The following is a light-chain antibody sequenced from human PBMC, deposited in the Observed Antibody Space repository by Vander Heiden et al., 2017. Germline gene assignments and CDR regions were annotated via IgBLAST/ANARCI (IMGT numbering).Light chain of an antibody. J-gene: IGKJ5*01. CDR2: DAS. V-gene: IGKV3-11*01. CDR1: QSVSSF. CDR3: QQRSLWPIT. Sequence: EIVLTQFPVTLSLSPGERATLSCRASQSVSSFLAWYQQRPGQAPRLLIYDASNRATGIPARFSGSGSGTDFTLTISSVEPEDSAVYYCQQRSLWPITFGQGTRLEIK.